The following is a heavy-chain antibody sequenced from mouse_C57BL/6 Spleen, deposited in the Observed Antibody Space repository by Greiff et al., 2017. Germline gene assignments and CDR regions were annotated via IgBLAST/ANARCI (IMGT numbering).Heavy chain of an antibody. CDR2: IDPSDSYT. CDR1: GYTFTSYW. D-gene: IGHD3-1*01. V-gene: IGHV1-69*01. Sequence: QVQLQQPGAELVMPGASVKLSCKASGYTFTSYWMHWVKQRPGQGLEWIGEIDPSDSYTNYNQKFKGKSTLTVDKSSSTAYMQLSSLTSEDSAVYYCARGGRGYYFDDWGQGTTLTVSS. J-gene: IGHJ2*01. CDR3: ARGGRGYYFDD.